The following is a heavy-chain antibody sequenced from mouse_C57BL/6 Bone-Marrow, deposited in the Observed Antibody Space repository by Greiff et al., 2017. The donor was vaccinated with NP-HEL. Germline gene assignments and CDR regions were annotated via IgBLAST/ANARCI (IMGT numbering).Heavy chain of an antibody. CDR2: ISDGGSYT. D-gene: IGHD2-3*01. Sequence: EVKLMESGGGLVKPGGSLKLSCAASGFTFSSYAMSWVRQTPEKRLEWVATISDGGSYTYYPDNVKGRFTISRDNAKNNLYLQMSHLKSEDTAMYYGARDRETIYDGYYAYFDYWGQGTTLTVSS. J-gene: IGHJ2*01. V-gene: IGHV5-4*01. CDR1: GFTFSSYA. CDR3: ARDRETIYDGYYAYFDY.